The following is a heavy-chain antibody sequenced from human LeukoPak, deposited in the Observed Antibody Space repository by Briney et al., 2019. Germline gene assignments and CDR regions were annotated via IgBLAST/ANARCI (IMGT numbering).Heavy chain of an antibody. CDR2: ISSSGSTK. V-gene: IGHV3-48*03. CDR3: ARGLRQWLLTYYFDY. Sequence: GGSLRLSCAASGFSFSSYEMSWVRQAPGKGLEWVSYISSSGSTKYYSDSVKGRFTISRDNANNSLYLQMDSLRAEDTAVYYCARGLRQWLLTYYFDYWGQGTLATVSS. J-gene: IGHJ4*02. CDR1: GFSFSSYE. D-gene: IGHD2-15*01.